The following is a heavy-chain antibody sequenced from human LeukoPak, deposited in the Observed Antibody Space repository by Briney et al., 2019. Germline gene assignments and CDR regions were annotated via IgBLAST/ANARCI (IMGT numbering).Heavy chain of an antibody. J-gene: IGHJ4*02. CDR2: ISDSSGST. Sequence: GGSLRLSCAASGFTFSSSAMNWVRQAPGKGLEWVSTISDSSGSTYYADSVKGRFTVSRDNSKNTLYLQMNSLRAEDTAVYYCAKSEIVTQKVVDYWGQGTLVTVSS. D-gene: IGHD2/OR15-2a*01. CDR1: GFTFSSSA. V-gene: IGHV3-23*01. CDR3: AKSEIVTQKVVDY.